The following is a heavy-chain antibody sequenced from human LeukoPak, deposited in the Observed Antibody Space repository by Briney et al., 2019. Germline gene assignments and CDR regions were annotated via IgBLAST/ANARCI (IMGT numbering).Heavy chain of an antibody. CDR1: GGTFSSYA. CDR2: IIPIFGTA. J-gene: IGHJ6*02. D-gene: IGHD5-24*01. V-gene: IGHV1-69*13. Sequence: GASVKVSCKASGGTFSSYAISRVRQAPGQGLEWMGGIIPIFGTANYAQKFQGRVTITADESTSTAYMELSSLRSEDTAVYYCARWVKGRDGYPSHYYYGMDVWGQGTTVTVSS. CDR3: ARWVKGRDGYPSHYYYGMDV.